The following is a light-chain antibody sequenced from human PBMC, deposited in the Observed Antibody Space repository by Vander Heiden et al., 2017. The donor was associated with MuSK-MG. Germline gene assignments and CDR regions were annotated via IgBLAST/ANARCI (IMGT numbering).Light chain of an antibody. Sequence: IRMTPSPSSFSASTGDRVTITCRASQGISSYLAWYQQKPGKAPKLLIYAASTLQSGVPSRFSGSGSGTDFTLTISCLQSEDFATYYCQQYYSYPLTFGGGTKVEIK. J-gene: IGKJ4*02. CDR1: QGISSY. CDR2: AAS. V-gene: IGKV1-8*01. CDR3: QQYYSYPLT.